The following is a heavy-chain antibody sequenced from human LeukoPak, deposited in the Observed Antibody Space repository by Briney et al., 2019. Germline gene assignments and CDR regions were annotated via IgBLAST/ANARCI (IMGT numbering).Heavy chain of an antibody. CDR2: INHSGST. CDR1: GGSFSGYY. CDR3: ARDWGYSSSSYYFDY. D-gene: IGHD6-6*01. V-gene: IGHV4-34*01. J-gene: IGHJ4*02. Sequence: SETLSLTCAVYGGSFSGYYWSWIRQPPGKGLEWIGEINHSGSTNYNPSLKSRVTISVDTSKNQFSLKLSSVTAADTAVYYCARDWGYSSSSYYFDYWGQETLVTVSS.